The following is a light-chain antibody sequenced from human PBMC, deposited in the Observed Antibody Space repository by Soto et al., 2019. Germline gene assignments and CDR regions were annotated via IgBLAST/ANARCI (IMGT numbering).Light chain of an antibody. V-gene: IGLV2-14*01. Sequence: QSALTQPASVSGSPGQPTTISCTGTSNDVGGYNYVSWYQHHPGKAPKLMIYEVSDRPSGVSNRFSGSKSGNTASLTISGLQAEDEADYYCSSYTGSNIRYVFGTGTKGTVL. CDR1: SNDVGGYNY. CDR3: SSYTGSNIRYV. CDR2: EVS. J-gene: IGLJ1*01.